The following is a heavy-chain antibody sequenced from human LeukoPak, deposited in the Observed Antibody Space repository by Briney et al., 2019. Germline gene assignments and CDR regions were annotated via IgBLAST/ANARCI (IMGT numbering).Heavy chain of an antibody. V-gene: IGHV3-30*18. CDR1: KFTFSNYG. J-gene: IGHJ4*02. CDR2: ISYDGRNK. Sequence: GGSLRLSCAASKFTFSNYGMHWVRQAPGKGLDWVAVISYDGRNKDYADSMKGRFTISRDNSKNTLYLQMNSLRAEDTGVYYCAKDSTTSWYFDNWGQGTLVTVSS. CDR3: AKDSTTSWYFDN. D-gene: IGHD2/OR15-2a*01.